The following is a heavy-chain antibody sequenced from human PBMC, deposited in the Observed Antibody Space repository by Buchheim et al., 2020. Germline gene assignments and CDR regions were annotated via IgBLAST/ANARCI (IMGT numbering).Heavy chain of an antibody. CDR2: IIPILGIA. CDR3: ARDQPGTVAAIAYYFDY. V-gene: IGHV1-69*04. CDR1: GGTFSSYA. J-gene: IGHJ4*02. Sequence: QVQLVQSGAEVKKPGSSVKVSCKASGGTFSSYAISWVRQAPGQGLEWMGRIIPILGIANYAQKFQGRVTINADKSTSPAYMELSGLRSEDTAVYYCARDQPGTVAAIAYYFDYWGQGTL. D-gene: IGHD2-15*01.